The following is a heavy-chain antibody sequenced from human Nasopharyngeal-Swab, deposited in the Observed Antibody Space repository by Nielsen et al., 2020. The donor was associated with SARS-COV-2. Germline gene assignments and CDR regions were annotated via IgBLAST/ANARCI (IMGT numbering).Heavy chain of an antibody. CDR3: AGFTVVTPDDAFDI. Sequence: GGSLRLSCKGSGYSFTSYWIGWVRQMPGKGLEWMRIIYPGDSDTRYSPSFQGQVTISADKSISTAYLQWSSLKASDTAMYYCAGFTVVTPDDAFDIWGQGTMVTVSS. D-gene: IGHD4-23*01. J-gene: IGHJ3*02. CDR1: GYSFTSYW. CDR2: IYPGDSDT. V-gene: IGHV5-51*01.